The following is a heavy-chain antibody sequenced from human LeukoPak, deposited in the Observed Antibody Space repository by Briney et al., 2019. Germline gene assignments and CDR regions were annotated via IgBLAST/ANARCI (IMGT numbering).Heavy chain of an antibody. D-gene: IGHD3-10*02. CDR1: GFTFSSYE. V-gene: IGHV3-48*03. CDR2: ISSSGSTI. Sequence: GGSLRVSCAAPGFTFSSYEINWVRQAPGKGLEWVSYISSSGSTIYYADSVKGRFTISRDNAKNSLYLQMNSLRAEDTAVYYCAELGITMIGGVWGKGTTVTISS. J-gene: IGHJ6*04. CDR3: AELGITMIGGV.